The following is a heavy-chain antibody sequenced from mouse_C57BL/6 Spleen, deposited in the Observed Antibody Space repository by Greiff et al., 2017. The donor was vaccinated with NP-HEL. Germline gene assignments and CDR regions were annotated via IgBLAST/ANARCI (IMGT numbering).Heavy chain of an antibody. V-gene: IGHV2-9*01. CDR3: AKHLYDGYYYAMDY. D-gene: IGHD2-3*01. J-gene: IGHJ4*01. CDR2: IWGGGST. CDR1: GFSFTSYG. Sequence: VKLMESGPGLVAPSQSLSITCTVSGFSFTSYGVDWVRQPPGKGLEWLGVIWGGGSTNYNSALMSRLTISKDNAKSQVILKMNSLQTDDTAMYYCAKHLYDGYYYAMDYWGQGTSVTVSS.